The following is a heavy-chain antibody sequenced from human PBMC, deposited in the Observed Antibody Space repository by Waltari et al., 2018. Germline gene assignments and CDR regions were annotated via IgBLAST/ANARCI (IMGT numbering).Heavy chain of an antibody. J-gene: IGHJ4*02. CDR3: ARDGVAGRPIDS. CDR1: GFDFRSYW. V-gene: IGHV3-74*01. D-gene: IGHD2-8*01. Sequence: EVRLMESGGGLVQPGGSLRLSGAASGFDFRSYWLHWVRLIPGKGLVWIARINSDGTDTIYADSVKGRFTISRDNAKNTLFLQMNNLRLEDTSVYYCARDGVAGRPIDSWGQGSLVTVSS. CDR2: INSDGTDT.